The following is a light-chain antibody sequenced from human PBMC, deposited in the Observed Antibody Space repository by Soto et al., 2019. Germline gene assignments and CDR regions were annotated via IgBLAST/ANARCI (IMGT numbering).Light chain of an antibody. CDR3: SSYTRSSSVV. J-gene: IGLJ2*01. Sequence: QSALTQPAPVSGSPGQSITISCTGTSSDVGGYKFVSWYQQHPGKAPKLILYEVSNRPSGVSNRFSGSKSGNTASLTISGLQAEDEADYYCSSYTRSSSVVFGGGTKLTVL. CDR1: SSDVGGYKF. CDR2: EVS. V-gene: IGLV2-14*01.